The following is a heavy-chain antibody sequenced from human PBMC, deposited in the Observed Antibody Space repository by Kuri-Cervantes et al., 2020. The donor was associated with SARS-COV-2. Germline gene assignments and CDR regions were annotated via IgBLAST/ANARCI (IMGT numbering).Heavy chain of an antibody. Sequence: GESLKISCAASGFTFSSYSMNWVRQAPGKGLEWVSAISGSGGSTYYADSVKGRFTISRDNSKNTLYLHMNTLRAEDTAVYYCARPPYYYYYMDVWGKGTTVTVSS. V-gene: IGHV3-23*01. CDR2: ISGSGGST. CDR1: GFTFSSYS. J-gene: IGHJ6*03. CDR3: ARPPYYYYYMDV.